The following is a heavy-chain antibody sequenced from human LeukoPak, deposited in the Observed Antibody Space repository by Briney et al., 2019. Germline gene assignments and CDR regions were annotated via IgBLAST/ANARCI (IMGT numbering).Heavy chain of an antibody. Sequence: PGRSLRLSCAVSGFIFSNYGMSWVRQAPGKGLEWVSSISFSSTHIYYADSIQGRFTISRDNAENSLYLQMNSLRAEDTAVYYCARGEWYFDLWGRGTLVTVSS. V-gene: IGHV3-21*06. D-gene: IGHD1-26*01. CDR2: ISFSSTHI. CDR1: GFIFSNYG. J-gene: IGHJ2*01. CDR3: ARGEWYFDL.